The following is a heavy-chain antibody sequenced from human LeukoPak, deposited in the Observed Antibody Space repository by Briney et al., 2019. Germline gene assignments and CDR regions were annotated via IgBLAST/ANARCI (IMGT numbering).Heavy chain of an antibody. Sequence: GGSLRLSCAASGFTFSNFWMHWVRQAPGKGLEWVSFISSSGSYIYYADSVKGRFTISRDNAKNSLYLQMDSLRAEDTAVYYCARDSSSSPDYWGQGTLVTVSS. CDR3: ARDSSSSPDY. J-gene: IGHJ4*02. V-gene: IGHV3-21*01. D-gene: IGHD6-6*01. CDR2: ISSSGSYI. CDR1: GFTFSNFW.